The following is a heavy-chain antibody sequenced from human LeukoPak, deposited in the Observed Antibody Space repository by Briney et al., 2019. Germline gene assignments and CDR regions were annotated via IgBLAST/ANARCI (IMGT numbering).Heavy chain of an antibody. Sequence: GGSLRLSCAASGFTFDDYAMHWVRQAPGKGLEWVSGISWNSGSIGYADSVKGRFTISRDNSKNTLYLQMNSLRAEDTAVYYCAREDGYNFVDYWGQGTLVAVSS. J-gene: IGHJ4*02. CDR2: ISWNSGSI. CDR3: AREDGYNFVDY. V-gene: IGHV3-9*01. D-gene: IGHD5-24*01. CDR1: GFTFDDYA.